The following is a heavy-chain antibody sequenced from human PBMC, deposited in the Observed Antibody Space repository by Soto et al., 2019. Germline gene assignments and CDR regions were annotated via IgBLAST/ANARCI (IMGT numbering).Heavy chain of an antibody. Sequence: QVQLQQSGPGLVKPSETLSLTCSVSGGSIRSYYWSWIRQSPEKGLEWIGYFYHSGNSNYNPSLNSRVTISVDTSKNQRSLSLRSVTAADTAVYFCARISSVDPYGYVNGGLDVWGQGTTVTVSS. CDR3: ARISSVDPYGYVNGGLDV. CDR1: GGSIRSYY. CDR2: FYHSGNS. V-gene: IGHV4-59*01. J-gene: IGHJ6*02. D-gene: IGHD5-18*01.